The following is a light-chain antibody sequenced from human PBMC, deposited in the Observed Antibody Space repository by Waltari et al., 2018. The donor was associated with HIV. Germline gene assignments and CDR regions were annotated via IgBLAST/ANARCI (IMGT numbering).Light chain of an antibody. Sequence: SALTQPRSVSGSPGQSVSISCTGATSSLRGTNFVSWSQQHAGRTPRVVILAVDKRPSDVPGRFSASKSGDTASLTISGPQPDDEALYFCSAFVASSSWVFGGGT. CDR1: TSSLRGTNF. J-gene: IGLJ3*02. CDR2: AVD. V-gene: IGLV2-11*01. CDR3: SAFVASSSWV.